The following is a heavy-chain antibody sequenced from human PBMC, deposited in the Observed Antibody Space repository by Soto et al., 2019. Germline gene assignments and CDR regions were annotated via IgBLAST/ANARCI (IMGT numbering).Heavy chain of an antibody. CDR2: INAGNGNT. CDR3: ARANYALLTGYSLHWFDS. V-gene: IGHV1-3*01. Sequence: ASVKVSCKASGYTFTTFAMHWVRQAPGQRLEWMGWINAGNGNTKYSQKFQGRVTITRHTSANTAYMELSSLRSEDTAVYYCARANYALLTGYSLHWFDSWGRGTLVTVSS. J-gene: IGHJ5*01. CDR1: GYTFTTFA. D-gene: IGHD3-9*01.